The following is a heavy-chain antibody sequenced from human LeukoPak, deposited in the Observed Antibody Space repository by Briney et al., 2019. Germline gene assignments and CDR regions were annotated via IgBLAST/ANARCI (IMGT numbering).Heavy chain of an antibody. V-gene: IGHV4-59*12. CDR3: ARQKGIAAAGTSYYYYGMDV. D-gene: IGHD6-13*01. CDR2: IYYSGTT. J-gene: IGHJ6*02. Sequence: SETLSLTCTVSGDSITYYYWSWIRQPPGKGLEWIGYIYYSGTTNYNPSLKSRVTMSVDTSKNQFSLKLSSVTAADTAVYYCARQKGIAAAGTSYYYYGMDVWGQGTTVTVSS. CDR1: GDSITYYY.